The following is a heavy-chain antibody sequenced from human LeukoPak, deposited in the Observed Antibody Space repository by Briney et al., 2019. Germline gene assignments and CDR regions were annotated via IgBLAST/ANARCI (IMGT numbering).Heavy chain of an antibody. Sequence: GGSLRLSCAASGFTFSSYWMTWVRQAPGKGLEWVANIRGDGSKTHYVDSAKGRFTISRDNAKNSLYLQLDSLRADDTALYYCARDANYFDGYYDDVFDIWGQGTMVTVSP. CDR3: ARDANYFDGYYDDVFDI. CDR2: IRGDGSKT. D-gene: IGHD3-22*01. J-gene: IGHJ3*02. V-gene: IGHV3-7*01. CDR1: GFTFSSYW.